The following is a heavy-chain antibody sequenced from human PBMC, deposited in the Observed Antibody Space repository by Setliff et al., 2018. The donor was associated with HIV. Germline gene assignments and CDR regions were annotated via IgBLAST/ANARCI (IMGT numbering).Heavy chain of an antibody. J-gene: IGHJ6*02. D-gene: IGHD3-10*01. Sequence: PSETLSLTCAVYGGSFSGYYWSWIRQPPGKGLEWIGEINHSGSANSNASLRSRVMISVDTSKNQFSLKLSSVTAADTAVYYCARVRGRYYYHYAMDVWGQGTTVTVSS. CDR2: INHSGSA. V-gene: IGHV4-34*01. CDR3: ARVRGRYYYHYAMDV. CDR1: GGSFSGYY.